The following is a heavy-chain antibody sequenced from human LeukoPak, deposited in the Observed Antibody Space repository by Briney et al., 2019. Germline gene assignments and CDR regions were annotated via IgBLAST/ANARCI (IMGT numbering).Heavy chain of an antibody. Sequence: GGSLRLSCAASGFTFSSYAMHWVRQAPGKGLEWVAVISYDGGNKYYADSVKGRFTISRDNSKNTLYLQMNNLRAEDTAVYYCAREASGSYFYNWGQGTLVIVSS. CDR3: AREASGSYFYN. CDR1: GFTFSSYA. J-gene: IGHJ4*02. V-gene: IGHV3-30*14. D-gene: IGHD1-26*01. CDR2: ISYDGGNK.